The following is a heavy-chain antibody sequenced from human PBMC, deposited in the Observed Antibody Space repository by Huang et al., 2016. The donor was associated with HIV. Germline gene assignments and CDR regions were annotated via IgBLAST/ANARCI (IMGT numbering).Heavy chain of an antibody. Sequence: QVQLVQSGAEVKKPGSSVKVSCKASGGTFSSYAISWVRQAPGQGLEWMGGIIPSFGTANDAQKVQGRVTITADEATSTADMELSSLRSEDTAVYYCARVESRRYYDSSGYYYWGQGTLVTVSS. CDR1: GGTFSSYA. CDR2: IIPSFGTA. D-gene: IGHD3-22*01. CDR3: ARVESRRYYDSSGYYY. V-gene: IGHV1-69*01. J-gene: IGHJ4*02.